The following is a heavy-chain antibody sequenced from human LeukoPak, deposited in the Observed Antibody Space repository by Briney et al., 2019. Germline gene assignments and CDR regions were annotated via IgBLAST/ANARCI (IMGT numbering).Heavy chain of an antibody. CDR2: INHSGST. D-gene: IGHD6-6*01. CDR3: ARALYSSSSGADY. CDR1: GGSFSGYY. Sequence: SETLSLTCAVYGGSFSGYYWSWIRQPPGKGLEWIGEINHSGSTNYNPSLKSRVTISVDTSKNQFSLKLSSVTAADTAVYYCARALYSSSSGADYWGQGTLVTVSS. V-gene: IGHV4-34*01. J-gene: IGHJ4*02.